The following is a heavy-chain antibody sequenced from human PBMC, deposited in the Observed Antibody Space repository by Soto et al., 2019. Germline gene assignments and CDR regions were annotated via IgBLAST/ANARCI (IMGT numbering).Heavy chain of an antibody. J-gene: IGHJ4*02. V-gene: IGHV3-30-3*01. Sequence: QVQLVESGGGVVQPGRSLRLSCAASGFTFSSYAMHWVRQAPGKGLEWVAVISYDGSNKYYPDSVKGRFTISRDNSKNTLYLKTNSLRADDTAVYYCARDTYSGSYFSFDYWGQGTLVTVSS. CDR2: ISYDGSNK. D-gene: IGHD1-26*01. CDR3: ARDTYSGSYFSFDY. CDR1: GFTFSSYA.